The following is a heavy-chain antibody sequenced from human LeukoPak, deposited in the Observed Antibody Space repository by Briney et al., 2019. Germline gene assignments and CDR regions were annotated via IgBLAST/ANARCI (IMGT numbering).Heavy chain of an antibody. Sequence: SVKVSCKASGGTFSSYAISWVRQAPGQGLEWMGGIIPIFGTANYAQKFQGRVTITTDESTSTAYMELSSLRSEDTAVYYCARDAYCGGDCYSHYWGQGTLVTVSS. CDR2: IIPIFGTA. CDR3: ARDAYCGGDCYSHY. V-gene: IGHV1-69*05. J-gene: IGHJ4*02. CDR1: GGTFSSYA. D-gene: IGHD2-21*02.